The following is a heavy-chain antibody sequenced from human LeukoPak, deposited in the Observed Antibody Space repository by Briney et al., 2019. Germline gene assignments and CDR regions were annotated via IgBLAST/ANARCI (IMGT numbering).Heavy chain of an antibody. V-gene: IGHV1-69*13. CDR3: ARDLRAAAGPTEYYYYYMDV. D-gene: IGHD6-13*01. CDR1: GGTFSSYA. CDR2: IIPIFGTA. J-gene: IGHJ6*03. Sequence: ASVKVSCKASGGTFSSYAISWVRQAPGQGLEWMGGIIPIFGTANYAQKFPGRVTITADESTSTAYMELSSLRSEDTAVYYCARDLRAAAGPTEYYYYYMDVWGKGTTVTISS.